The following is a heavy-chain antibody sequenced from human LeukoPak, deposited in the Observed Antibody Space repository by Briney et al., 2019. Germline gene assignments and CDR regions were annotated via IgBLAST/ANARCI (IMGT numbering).Heavy chain of an antibody. V-gene: IGHV4-4*07. CDR3: ARSTGFYTTYYMDV. CDR1: GDSMGNYY. CDR2: IRSDGTT. J-gene: IGHJ6*03. Sequence: PSETLSLTCTVSGDSMGNYYWNWLRQPAGKGLEWIGRIRSDGTTYNNPSLESAVTMSVDTSNNHFSLRLSSVTAADTAVYYCARSTGFYTTYYMDVWGKGTTVTVS. D-gene: IGHD3-22*01.